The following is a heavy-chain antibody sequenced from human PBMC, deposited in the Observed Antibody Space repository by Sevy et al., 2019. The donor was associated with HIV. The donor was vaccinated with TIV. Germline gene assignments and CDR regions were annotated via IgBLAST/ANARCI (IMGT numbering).Heavy chain of an antibody. V-gene: IGHV4-39*01. Sequence: SETLSLTCTVSGGSMSSSSYYWGWIRQPPGKGLEWIGSIYYSGYTYYNPSLKSRVTISVDRCKNQFSLKLSSVTAADTAVYYCARQGYSSSSRMDVWGQWTTVTDSS. CDR2: IYYSGYT. CDR3: ARQGYSSSSRMDV. D-gene: IGHD6-6*01. J-gene: IGHJ6*02. CDR1: GGSMSSSSYY.